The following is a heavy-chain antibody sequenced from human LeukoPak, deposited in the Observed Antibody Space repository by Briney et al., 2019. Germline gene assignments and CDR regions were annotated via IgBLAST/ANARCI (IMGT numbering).Heavy chain of an antibody. CDR3: ARVAGGDYVFDY. D-gene: IGHD4-17*01. CDR2: IYTSGST. CDR1: GGSISSYC. V-gene: IGHV4-4*09. J-gene: IGHJ4*02. Sequence: SETLSLTCTVSGGSISSYCWSWIRQPPGKGLEWIGYIYTSGSTNYNPSLKSRVTISVDTSKNQFSLKLSSVTAADTAVYYCARVAGGDYVFDYWGQGTLVTVSS.